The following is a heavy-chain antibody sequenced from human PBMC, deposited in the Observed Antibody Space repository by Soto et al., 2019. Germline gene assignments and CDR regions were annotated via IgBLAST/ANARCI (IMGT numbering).Heavy chain of an antibody. Sequence: SLRLSCEASGFTFSDFGMSWVRHIPGKGLEWVPTVNNDGRNTHYADSVEGRFTISRDNSKNTLYLQMGSLRAEDTAIYYCAKDAGNEESLFDYWGQGTLVTV. J-gene: IGHJ4*02. V-gene: IGHV3-23*01. CDR1: GFTFSDFG. CDR3: AKDAGNEESLFDY. CDR2: VNNDGRNT.